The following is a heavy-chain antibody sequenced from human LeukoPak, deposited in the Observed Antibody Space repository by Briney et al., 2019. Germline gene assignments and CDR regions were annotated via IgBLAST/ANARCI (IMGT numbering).Heavy chain of an antibody. CDR1: GFTFSGYA. D-gene: IGHD5-18*01. Sequence: GGSLRLSCAASGFTFSGYAMSWVRQAPGKGLEWVSAISGSGGSTYYADSVKGRFTISRDNSKNTLYLQMNSLRAEDTAVYYCAKSRDTAMVILLFDYWGQGTLVTVSS. CDR2: ISGSGGST. J-gene: IGHJ4*02. V-gene: IGHV3-23*01. CDR3: AKSRDTAMVILLFDY.